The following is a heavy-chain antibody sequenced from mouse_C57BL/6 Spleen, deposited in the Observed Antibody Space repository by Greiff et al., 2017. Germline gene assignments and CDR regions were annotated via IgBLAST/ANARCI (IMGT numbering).Heavy chain of an antibody. CDR1: GYTFTSYW. CDR2: IDPSDSYS. D-gene: IGHD2-2*01. CDR3: ARFGYDGRGYFDY. J-gene: IGHJ2*01. V-gene: IGHV1-50*01. Sequence: VQLQQPGAELVKPGASVKLSCKASGYTFTSYWMQWVKQRPGQGLEWIGEIDPSDSYSNYNQKFKGKATLTVDTSSSTAYMQLSSLTSEDSAVYYCARFGYDGRGYFDYWGQGTTLTVSS.